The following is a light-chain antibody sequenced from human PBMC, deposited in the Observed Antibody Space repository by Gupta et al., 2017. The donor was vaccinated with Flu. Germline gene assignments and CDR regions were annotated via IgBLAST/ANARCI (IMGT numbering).Light chain of an antibody. Sequence: QSALTQPASVSGSPGQSITISCTGTSRDVGGYNYVSWYQQHPGKAPKLMIYEVSNRPSGVSNRFSGSKSGNTASLTISGLQAEDEADYYCSSYTSSSTLALYVFGTGTKVTVL. V-gene: IGLV2-14*01. CDR2: EVS. J-gene: IGLJ1*01. CDR3: SSYTSSSTLALYV. CDR1: SRDVGGYNY.